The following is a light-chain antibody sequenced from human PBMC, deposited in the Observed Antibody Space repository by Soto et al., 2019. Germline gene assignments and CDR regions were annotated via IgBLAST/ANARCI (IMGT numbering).Light chain of an antibody. J-gene: IGKJ2*01. V-gene: IGKV1-33*01. Sequence: DLQMNQSPSSLSASVGDRVTITCQASQDISNYLNWYQQKPGKAPKLLIYGASNLETGVPSRFSGSASGTDFTVTISSLQPEDIATYYCQQDDNLPYTFGQGTKLEIK. CDR3: QQDDNLPYT. CDR2: GAS. CDR1: QDISNY.